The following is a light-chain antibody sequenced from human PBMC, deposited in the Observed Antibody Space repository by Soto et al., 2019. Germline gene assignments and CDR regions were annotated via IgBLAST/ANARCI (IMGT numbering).Light chain of an antibody. CDR2: DVT. CDR3: CSYAASYSPYV. CDR1: SSDVGDYTY. Sequence: QSALPQPRSVSGSPGQSVTISCTGTSSDVGDYTYVSWYQQYPGKAPKLMIYDVTKRPSGVPDRFSGSKSGNTASLTISGLQAEDEADYYCCSYAASYSPYVFGICTKVAVL. J-gene: IGLJ1*01. V-gene: IGLV2-11*01.